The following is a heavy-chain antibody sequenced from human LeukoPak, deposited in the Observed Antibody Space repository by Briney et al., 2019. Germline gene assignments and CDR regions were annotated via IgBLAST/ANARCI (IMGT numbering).Heavy chain of an antibody. CDR1: GFTFSSYT. CDR2: IYYSGST. D-gene: IGHD3-10*02. V-gene: IGHV4-39*01. CDR3: ARQILSSGAFDI. Sequence: GSLRLSCAASGFTFSSYTMSWVRQAPGKGLEWIGSIYYSGSTYYNPSLKSRVTISVDTSKNQFSLKLSSVTAADTAVYYCARQILSSGAFDIWGQGTMVTVSS. J-gene: IGHJ3*02.